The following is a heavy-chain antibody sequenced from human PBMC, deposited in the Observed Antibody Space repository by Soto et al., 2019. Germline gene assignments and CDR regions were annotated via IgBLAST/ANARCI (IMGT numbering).Heavy chain of an antibody. V-gene: IGHV4-31*03. CDR1: GGSISSGGYY. D-gene: IGHD3-9*01. CDR3: ARVTKNYDILTGYWGFDP. J-gene: IGHJ5*02. Sequence: PSETLSLTCTVSGGSISSGGYYWSWIRQHPGKGLEWIGYIYYSGSTYYNPSLKSRVTISVDTSKNQFSLKLSSVTAADTAVYYCARVTKNYDILTGYWGFDPWGQGTLVTVSS. CDR2: IYYSGST.